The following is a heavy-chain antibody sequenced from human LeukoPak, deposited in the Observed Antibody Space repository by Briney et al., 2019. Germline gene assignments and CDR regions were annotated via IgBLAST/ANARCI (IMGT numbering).Heavy chain of an antibody. V-gene: IGHV4-59*08. J-gene: IGHJ4*02. Sequence: SETLSCTCTVSGSSVSYFYWGWIRQPPGKGWEWIAYISYIRRTNYNPPLKSRVTISVNTPKNQFSLKLSSVTAADTAVYYCARHRGLGFDYWGQGTLVTVSS. D-gene: IGHD6-19*01. CDR2: ISYIRRT. CDR3: ARHRGLGFDY. CDR1: GSSVSYFY.